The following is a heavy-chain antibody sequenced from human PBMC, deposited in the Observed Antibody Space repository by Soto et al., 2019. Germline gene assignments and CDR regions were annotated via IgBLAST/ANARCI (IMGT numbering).Heavy chain of an antibody. CDR3: ASGLLDYGDYYYGMDV. V-gene: IGHV4-39*01. CDR2: IYYSGST. J-gene: IGHJ6*02. D-gene: IGHD4-17*01. CDR1: GGSISSSSYY. Sequence: SETLCLTCTVSGGSISSSSYYWGWIRQPPGKGLEWIGSIYYSGSTYYNPSLKSRVTISVDTSKNQFSLKLSSVTAADTAVYYCASGLLDYGDYYYGMDVWGQGTTVTVSS.